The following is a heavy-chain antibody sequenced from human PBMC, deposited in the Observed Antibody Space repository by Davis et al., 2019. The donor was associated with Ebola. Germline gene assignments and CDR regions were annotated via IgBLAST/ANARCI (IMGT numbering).Heavy chain of an antibody. Sequence: GESLKISCAASGFTFSSYGMHWVRQAPGKGLEWVAVISYDGSNKYYADSVKGRFTISRDNSKSTLYLQMNSLRAEDTAVYYCARHRDYDWTTGDYFDHWGQGTLVTVSS. J-gene: IGHJ4*02. CDR3: ARHRDYDWTTGDYFDH. V-gene: IGHV3-30*03. CDR1: GFTFSSYG. D-gene: IGHD5-12*01. CDR2: ISYDGSNK.